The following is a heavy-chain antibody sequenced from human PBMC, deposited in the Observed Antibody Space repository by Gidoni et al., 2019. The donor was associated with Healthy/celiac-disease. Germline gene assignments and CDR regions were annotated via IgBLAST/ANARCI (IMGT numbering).Heavy chain of an antibody. CDR3: AKDPSGYEYNYGDYGY. J-gene: IGHJ4*02. Sequence: QVPLVESGGGVVQPGRSLGPSCASSRFTFSSGGMHWVRQAPRKGLEWVAVIVYDGSNKYYADSVKGRFTISRDNSKNTLYLQKNSLRAEDTAVYYCAKDPSGYEYNYGDYGYWGQGTLVTVSS. CDR2: IVYDGSNK. CDR1: RFTFSSGG. D-gene: IGHD4-17*01. V-gene: IGHV3-30*18.